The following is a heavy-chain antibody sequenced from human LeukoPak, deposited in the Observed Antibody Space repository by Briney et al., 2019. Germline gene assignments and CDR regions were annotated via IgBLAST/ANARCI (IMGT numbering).Heavy chain of an antibody. CDR2: INAGNGNT. CDR3: ARAVVDTAFDPFWYFDL. J-gene: IGHJ2*01. CDR1: GGTFSSYA. Sequence: ASVKVSCKASGGTFSSYAISWVRQAPGQRLEWMGWINAGNGNTKYSQKFQGRVTITRDTSASTAYMELSSLRSEDTAVYYCARAVVDTAFDPFWYFDLWGRGTLVTVSS. D-gene: IGHD5-18*01. V-gene: IGHV1-3*01.